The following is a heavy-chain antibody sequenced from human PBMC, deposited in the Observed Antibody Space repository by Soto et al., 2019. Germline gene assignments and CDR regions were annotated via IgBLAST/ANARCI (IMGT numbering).Heavy chain of an antibody. Sequence: SRTLSLTCAISGDSVSSNSGAWNWIRQSPSRGLEWLGRTYYRSKWFNDYALSVESRITINPDTSKNQFSLQLNSVTPDDTAVYYCASTMYTTGWYYFDHWGQGTMVTVYS. CDR2: TYYRSKWFN. CDR3: ASTMYTTGWYYFDH. V-gene: IGHV6-1*01. J-gene: IGHJ4*02. D-gene: IGHD6-19*01. CDR1: GDSVSSNSGA.